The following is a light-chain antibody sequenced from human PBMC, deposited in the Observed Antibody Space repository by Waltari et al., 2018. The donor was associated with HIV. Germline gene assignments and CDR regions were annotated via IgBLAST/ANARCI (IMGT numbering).Light chain of an antibody. Sequence: EIVMTQSPATLSVSPGERATLSCRASQSFSSDLAWYQHKPGQAPRLLIYGASTRAAGIPARFSGSGSGTEFTLTISSLQSEDCAVYYCQQYNNWPLSFGQGTKLEIK. CDR1: QSFSSD. V-gene: IGKV3-15*01. J-gene: IGKJ2*01. CDR3: QQYNNWPLS. CDR2: GAS.